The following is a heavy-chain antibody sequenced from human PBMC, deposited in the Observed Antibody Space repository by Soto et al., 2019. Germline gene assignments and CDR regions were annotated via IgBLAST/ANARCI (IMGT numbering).Heavy chain of an antibody. V-gene: IGHV3-33*01. CDR1: GFTFSSYG. CDR2: IWYDGSNK. Sequence: QVQLVESGGVVVQPGRSLRLSCAASGFTFSSYGMHWVRQAPGEGLEWVAVIWYDGSNKYYADSVKGRFTISRDNSKNTLYLQMNSLRSEDTAVYYCAREIPDCSGGSCYSVPHFDYWGQGTLVTVSS. CDR3: AREIPDCSGGSCYSVPHFDY. D-gene: IGHD2-15*01. J-gene: IGHJ4*02.